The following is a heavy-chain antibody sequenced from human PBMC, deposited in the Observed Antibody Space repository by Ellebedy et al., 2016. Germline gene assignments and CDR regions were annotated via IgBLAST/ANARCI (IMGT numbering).Heavy chain of an antibody. J-gene: IGHJ4*02. D-gene: IGHD3-9*01. V-gene: IGHV3-74*01. CDR1: GFTFRSYW. CDR2: INSDGSVT. Sequence: GGSLRLSCAASGFTFRSYWMHWVRQAPGKGLEWVSRINSDGSVTTYADSVKGRFTISRDNAKNTLNLQVNSLRAEDTAVYFCTRDLVDWGQGTLATVSS. CDR3: TRDLVD.